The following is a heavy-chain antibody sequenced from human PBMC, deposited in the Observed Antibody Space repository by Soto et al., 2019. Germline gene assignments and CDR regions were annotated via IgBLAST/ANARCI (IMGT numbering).Heavy chain of an antibody. Sequence: ASVKVSCKASGYTFTSYYMHWVRQAPGQGLEWMGIINPSGGSTSYAQKFQGRVTMTRDTSTSTVYMELSSLRSEDTAVYYCARDRPGGGGTTFVYSYSGMDVWGGGTTVTVSS. J-gene: IGHJ6*04. CDR3: ARDRPGGGGTTFVYSYSGMDV. CDR2: INPSGGST. D-gene: IGHD1-7*01. V-gene: IGHV1-46*01. CDR1: GYTFTSYY.